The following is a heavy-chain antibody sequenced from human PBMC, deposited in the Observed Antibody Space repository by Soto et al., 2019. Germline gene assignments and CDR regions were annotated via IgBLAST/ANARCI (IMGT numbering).Heavy chain of an antibody. J-gene: IGHJ6*02. CDR1: GGSISSGDYY. D-gene: IGHD4-17*01. CDR3: ASIHDYGDCEVEFASRGYYYYGMDV. Sequence: SETLSLTCTVSGGSISSGDYYWSWIRQPPGKGLEWIGYIYYSGSTYYNPSLKSRVTISVDTSKNQFSLKLSSVTAADTAVYYCASIHDYGDCEVEFASRGYYYYGMDVWGQGTTVTVSS. V-gene: IGHV4-30-4*01. CDR2: IYYSGST.